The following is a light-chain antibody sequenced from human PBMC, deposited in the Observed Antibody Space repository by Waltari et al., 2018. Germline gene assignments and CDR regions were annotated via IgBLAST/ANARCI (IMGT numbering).Light chain of an antibody. V-gene: IGKV3-11*01. CDR1: QSVSRS. CDR3: QHRSNWPRT. J-gene: IGKJ2*01. CDR2: DAS. Sequence: EIVLTPSPATLPLSPGESATLSCRASQSVSRSLGWYQQRPGQAPRLLIYDASNRATGIPARFSGSGSGTDFTLTISNLEPEDFAVYYCQHRSNWPRTFGQGTKVEI.